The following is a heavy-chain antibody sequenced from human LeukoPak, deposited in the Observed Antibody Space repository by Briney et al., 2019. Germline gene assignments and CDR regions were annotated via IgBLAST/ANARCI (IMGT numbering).Heavy chain of an antibody. CDR2: IIPIFGTA. Sequence: SVKVSCKASGGTFSSYAISWVRQAPGQGLEWMGRIIPIFGTANYAQKFQGRVTITTDESTSTAYMELSSLRSEDTAVYYCARDHFGGMPTPLDSWGQGTLVTVSS. J-gene: IGHJ5*01. CDR1: GGTFSSYA. CDR3: ARDHFGGMPTPLDS. D-gene: IGHD3-10*01. V-gene: IGHV1-69*05.